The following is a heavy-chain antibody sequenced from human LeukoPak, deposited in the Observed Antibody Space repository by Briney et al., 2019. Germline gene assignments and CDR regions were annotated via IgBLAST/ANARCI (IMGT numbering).Heavy chain of an antibody. J-gene: IGHJ4*02. CDR2: IYYSGST. CDR1: GGSISSSSYY. Sequence: SETLSLTCTVSGGSISSSSYYWGWIRQPPGKGLEWIGSIYYSGSTYYNPSLKSRVTISVDTSKNQFSLKLSSVTAADTAVYYCARSRGYFDYWGQGTLVTVSS. D-gene: IGHD6-13*01. V-gene: IGHV4-39*07. CDR3: ARSRGYFDY.